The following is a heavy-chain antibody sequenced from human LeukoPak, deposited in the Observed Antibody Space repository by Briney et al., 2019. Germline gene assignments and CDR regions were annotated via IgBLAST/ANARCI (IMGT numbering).Heavy chain of an antibody. J-gene: IGHJ4*02. V-gene: IGHV3-74*01. D-gene: IGHD1-26*01. Sequence: GGSLRLSYAVSGFTFRTYWMHWVRHVPGEGLVWVSRINEDGSITNYADSVKGRFSISRDNAKNTLYLQMNSLRAEDTAVYYCGRDLGGRSGYWGQGTLVTVSS. CDR1: GFTFRTYW. CDR3: GRDLGGRSGY. CDR2: INEDGSIT.